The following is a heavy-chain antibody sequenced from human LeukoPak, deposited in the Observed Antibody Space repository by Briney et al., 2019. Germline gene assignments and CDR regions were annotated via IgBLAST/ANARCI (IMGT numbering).Heavy chain of an antibody. J-gene: IGHJ4*02. CDR1: GFTFSSYW. V-gene: IGHV3-7*01. CDR3: ARVNGDGYNRLLYYFDY. Sequence: GGSLRLSCAASGFTFSSYWMSWVRQAPGKGLEWVANIKQDGSEKYYVDSVKGRFTISRDNAKNSLYLQMNSLRAEDTAVYYCARVNGDGYNRLLYYFDYWGQGTLVTVSS. CDR2: IKQDGSEK. D-gene: IGHD5-24*01.